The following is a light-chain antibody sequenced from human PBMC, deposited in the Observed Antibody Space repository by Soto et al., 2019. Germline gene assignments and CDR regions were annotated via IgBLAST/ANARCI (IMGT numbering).Light chain of an antibody. CDR2: DVT. Sequence: QSALTQPRSVSGSPGQSVAISCTGTSSDVGGYNYVSWYQQHPGKATKLMIYDVTKRPSGVPDRFSASKSGNTASLTISGLQADDAADYYCCSYAGSYSYVFGTRTKVTVL. CDR3: CSYAGSYSYV. V-gene: IGLV2-11*01. CDR1: SSDVGGYNY. J-gene: IGLJ1*01.